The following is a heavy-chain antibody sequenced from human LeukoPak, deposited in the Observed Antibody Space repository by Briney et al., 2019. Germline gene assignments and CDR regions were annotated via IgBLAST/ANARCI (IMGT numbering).Heavy chain of an antibody. Sequence: PSETLSLTCTVSGVSISSFYWSWIRQPPGRGLEWIGYIYDSGSTNYNPSLKSRVTISVDASKNQFSLKLSSVTAADTAVYYCTRDSYDILTGYYTGQNSWGQGTLVTVSS. J-gene: IGHJ4*02. CDR3: TRDSYDILTGYYTGQNS. D-gene: IGHD3-9*01. V-gene: IGHV4-59*01. CDR2: IYDSGST. CDR1: GVSISSFY.